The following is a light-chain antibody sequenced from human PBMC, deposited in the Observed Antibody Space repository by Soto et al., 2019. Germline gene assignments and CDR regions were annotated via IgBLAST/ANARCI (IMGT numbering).Light chain of an antibody. J-gene: IGLJ2*01. Sequence: QSVLTQPASVSGSPGQSITISCSGTSNDIGGYNYVSWYQHHPGKAPKLMIFEVTNRPSGVSNRFSGSKSGNTASLTISGLQTEDEADYYCSSYAGSNNLVFGGGTKLTVL. CDR2: EVT. CDR3: SSYAGSNNLV. V-gene: IGLV2-14*01. CDR1: SNDIGGYNY.